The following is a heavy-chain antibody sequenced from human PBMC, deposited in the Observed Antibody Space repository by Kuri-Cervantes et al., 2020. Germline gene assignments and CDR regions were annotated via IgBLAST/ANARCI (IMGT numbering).Heavy chain of an antibody. CDR1: GFTFSSYA. CDR2: ISGSGGST. Sequence: GGSLRLSCAASGFTFSSYAMSWVRQAPVKGLEWVSAISGSGGSTYYADSVKGRFTISRDNSKNTLYLQMNSLRAEDTAVYYCARYCTNGVCQLEYYYGMDVWGQGTTVTVSS. J-gene: IGHJ6*02. D-gene: IGHD2-8*01. CDR3: ARYCTNGVCQLEYYYGMDV. V-gene: IGHV3-23*01.